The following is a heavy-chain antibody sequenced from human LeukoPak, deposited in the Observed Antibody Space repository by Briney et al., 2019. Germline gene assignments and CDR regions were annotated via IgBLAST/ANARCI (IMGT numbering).Heavy chain of an antibody. Sequence: GASLKVSCKASGYTFTGYYMHWVRQAPGQGLEWMGWINPNSGGTNYAQKFQGRVTMTRDTSISTAYMELSRLRSDDTAVYYCASGRVWFGEPDHAFDIWGQGTMVTVSS. CDR1: GYTFTGYY. V-gene: IGHV1-2*02. CDR3: ASGRVWFGEPDHAFDI. D-gene: IGHD3-10*01. J-gene: IGHJ3*02. CDR2: INPNSGGT.